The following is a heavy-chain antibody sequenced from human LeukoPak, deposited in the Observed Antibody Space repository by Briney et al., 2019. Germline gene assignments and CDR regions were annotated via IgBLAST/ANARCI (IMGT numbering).Heavy chain of an antibody. CDR2: VYTSGST. D-gene: IGHD3-10*01. J-gene: IGHJ3*02. CDR1: GASISSYY. Sequence: PSETLSLTCTVSGASISSYYWSWIRQPAGKTLEWIGRVYTSGSTSYNPSLKSRVTMSVDTSKNQFSLKLSSVTAAGTAVYYCAREITMVRGAKDHDAFDIWGQGTMVTVSS. V-gene: IGHV4-4*07. CDR3: AREITMVRGAKDHDAFDI.